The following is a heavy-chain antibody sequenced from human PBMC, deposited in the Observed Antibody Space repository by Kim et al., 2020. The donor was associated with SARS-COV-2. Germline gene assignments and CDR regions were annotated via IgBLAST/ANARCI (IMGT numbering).Heavy chain of an antibody. D-gene: IGHD3-10*02. Sequence: GGSLRLSCAASGFTFSTYWMYWVRQAPGGLVWVSRINSDGSSTNYADSVKGRFTISRDNAKNTLYLQMNSLRAEDTAVYYCARSCSGSRICYYYYYMDVWGKGTTVTVSS. V-gene: IGHV3-74*01. CDR3: ARSCSGSRICYYYYYMDV. CDR2: INSDGSST. CDR1: GFTFSTYW. J-gene: IGHJ6*03.